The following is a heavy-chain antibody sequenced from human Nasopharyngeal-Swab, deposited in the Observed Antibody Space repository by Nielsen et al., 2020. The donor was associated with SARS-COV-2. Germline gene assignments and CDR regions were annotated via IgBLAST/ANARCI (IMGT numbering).Heavy chain of an antibody. Sequence: ASVKVSCKVSGYTLTELFVHWVRQAPGKGLEWMGGFDPEDGETIYAQKFQGRVTMTEDTSTDTAYMELSSLRSEDTAVYYCATSPIFGVFNWFDPWGQGTLVTVSS. D-gene: IGHD3-3*01. V-gene: IGHV1-24*01. CDR1: GYTLTELF. J-gene: IGHJ5*02. CDR3: ATSPIFGVFNWFDP. CDR2: FDPEDGET.